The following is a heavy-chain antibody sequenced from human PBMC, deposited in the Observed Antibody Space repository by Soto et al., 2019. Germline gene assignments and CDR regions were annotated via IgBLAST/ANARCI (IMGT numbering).Heavy chain of an antibody. CDR2: ISYDGSNK. V-gene: IGHV3-30-3*01. CDR1: GFTFSSYA. J-gene: IGHJ4*02. D-gene: IGHD3-16*01. Sequence: GSXRLSCAASGFTFSSYAMHWVRQAPGKVLEWVAVISYDGSNKYYADSVKGRFTISRDNSKNTLYLQMNSLRAEDTAVYYCARGTKRAQRSAQGGFDYWGQGTLVTVSS. CDR3: ARGTKRAQRSAQGGFDY.